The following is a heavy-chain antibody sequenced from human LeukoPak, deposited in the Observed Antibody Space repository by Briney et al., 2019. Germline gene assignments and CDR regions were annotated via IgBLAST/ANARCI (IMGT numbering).Heavy chain of an antibody. J-gene: IGHJ6*04. CDR1: GFTFSSYW. CDR2: IKQDGSEK. Sequence: GGSLRLSCAASGFTFSSYWMSWVRQAPGKGLEWVANIKQDGSEKYYVDSVKGRFTISRDNAKNSLYLQMNSLRAEDTAVYYCARDDCSSTSCYSDVWGKGTTVTVSS. CDR3: ARDDCSSTSCYSDV. D-gene: IGHD2-2*01. V-gene: IGHV3-7*01.